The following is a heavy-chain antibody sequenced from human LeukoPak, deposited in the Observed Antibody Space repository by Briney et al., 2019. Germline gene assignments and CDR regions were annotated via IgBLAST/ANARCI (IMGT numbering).Heavy chain of an antibody. CDR1: GGSIRSGGYY. D-gene: IGHD6-13*01. CDR3: ARDRPGGADYSSSWYIDY. J-gene: IGHJ4*02. V-gene: IGHV4-30-2*01. CDR2: VHHTGAT. Sequence: SETLSLTCTVSGGSIRSGGYYWTWIRQPPGKGLKWIGYVHHTGATHVSPSFKSRITLSVDKSQNQFSLKLSSVTAADTAVYYCARDRPGGADYSSSWYIDYWGQGTLVTVSS.